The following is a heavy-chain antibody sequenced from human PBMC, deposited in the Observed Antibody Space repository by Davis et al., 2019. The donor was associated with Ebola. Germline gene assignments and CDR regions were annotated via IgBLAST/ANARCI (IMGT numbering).Heavy chain of an antibody. V-gene: IGHV4-31*03. CDR2: IYYSGST. Sequence: MPSETLSLTCTVSDGYISGYYWSWIRQLPGKGLEWIGYIYYSGSTNYNPSLKSRVTISVDTSKNQFSLKLSSVTAADTAVYYCARVGIAARRGYYYYGIDVWGQGTTVTVSS. CDR1: DGYISGYY. J-gene: IGHJ6*02. CDR3: ARVGIAARRGYYYYGIDV. D-gene: IGHD6-6*01.